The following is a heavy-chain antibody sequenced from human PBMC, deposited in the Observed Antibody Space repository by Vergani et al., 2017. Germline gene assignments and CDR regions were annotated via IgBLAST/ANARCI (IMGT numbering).Heavy chain of an antibody. CDR1: GGTFSSYA. Sequence: QVQLVQSGAEVKKPGSSVKVSCKASGGTFSSYAISWVRQAPGQGLEWMGGIIPIFGTANYAQKFQGRVTNTADESTSTAYMELSSLRSEDTAVYYCARRGPADCSGGSCYYYYGMDVWGQGTTVTVSS. D-gene: IGHD2-15*01. CDR2: IIPIFGTA. V-gene: IGHV1-69*01. J-gene: IGHJ6*02. CDR3: ARRGPADCSGGSCYYYYGMDV.